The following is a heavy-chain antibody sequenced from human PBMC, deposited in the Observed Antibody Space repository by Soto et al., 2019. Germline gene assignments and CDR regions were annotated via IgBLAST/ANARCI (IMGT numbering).Heavy chain of an antibody. D-gene: IGHD5-12*01. CDR1: GFAFHSYE. CDR2: INSGASRK. Sequence: PGGSLRLSCAASGFAFHSYEMNWVRQAPGKGLEWVANINSGASRKLYTDSVKGRFAISRDDVKNVLYLEMNSLRAEDTAVYYCTKEKSVMYSGYDAFDIWGQGTMVTVSS. V-gene: IGHV3-48*03. J-gene: IGHJ3*02. CDR3: TKEKSVMYSGYDAFDI.